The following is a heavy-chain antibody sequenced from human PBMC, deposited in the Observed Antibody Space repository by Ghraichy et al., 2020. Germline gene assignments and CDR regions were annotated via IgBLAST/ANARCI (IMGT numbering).Heavy chain of an antibody. Sequence: SETLSLTCAVSGGSISSGGYSWSWIRQPPGKGLEWIGYIYHSGSTYYNPSLKSRVTISVDRSKNQFSLKLSSVTAADTAVYYCTRRSGYDYWFDPWGQGTLVTVSS. CDR3: TRRSGYDYWFDP. J-gene: IGHJ5*02. V-gene: IGHV4-30-2*01. CDR1: GGSISSGGYS. CDR2: IYHSGST. D-gene: IGHD5-12*01.